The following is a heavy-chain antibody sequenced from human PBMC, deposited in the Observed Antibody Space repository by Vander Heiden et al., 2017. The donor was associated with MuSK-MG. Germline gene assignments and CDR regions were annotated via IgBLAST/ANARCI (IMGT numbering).Heavy chain of an antibody. Sequence: EVQLVESGGGLVKPGGSLRLSCAASGFTFSSSSMNWVRQAPGKGLEWVSSISSSSSYIYYADSVKGRFTISRDNAKNSLYLQMNSLRAEDTAVYYCARDRYDFWSGYYYYYGMDVWGQGTTVTVSS. CDR1: GFTFSSSS. J-gene: IGHJ6*02. CDR2: ISSSSSYI. CDR3: ARDRYDFWSGYYYYYGMDV. D-gene: IGHD3-3*01. V-gene: IGHV3-21*01.